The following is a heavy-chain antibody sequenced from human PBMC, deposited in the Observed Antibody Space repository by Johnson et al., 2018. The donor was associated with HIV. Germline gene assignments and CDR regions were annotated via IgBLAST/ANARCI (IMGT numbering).Heavy chain of an antibody. CDR1: GFTVSSNY. V-gene: IGHV3-53*01. CDR3: ARYSSSSSFDI. D-gene: IGHD6-6*01. Sequence: VQLVESGGGLIQPGGSLRLSCAVSGFTVSSNYMSWVRQAPGKGLEWVSVIYSGGSTYYADSVKGRFTISRDNSKNTLYLQMNSLRAEDTAVYYCARYSSSSSFDIWGQGTMVTVSS. J-gene: IGHJ3*02. CDR2: IYSGGST.